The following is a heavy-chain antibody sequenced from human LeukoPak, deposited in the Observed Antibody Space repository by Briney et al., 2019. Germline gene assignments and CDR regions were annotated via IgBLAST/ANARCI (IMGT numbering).Heavy chain of an antibody. D-gene: IGHD3-10*01. CDR1: GFTFSTYA. CDR2: ISGDAGGT. J-gene: IGHJ4*02. Sequence: GGSLRLSCAASGFTFSTYAMTWVRQAPGKGLEWVSSISGDAGGTYYADSVKGRFIISRDNSKNTLFLQMNSLRPEDTALYYCAKLLSLGQSGYWGQGTLVTV. V-gene: IGHV3-23*01. CDR3: AKLLSLGQSGY.